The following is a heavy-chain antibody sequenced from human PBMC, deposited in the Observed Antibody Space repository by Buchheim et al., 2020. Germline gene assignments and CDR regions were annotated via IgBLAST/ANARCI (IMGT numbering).Heavy chain of an antibody. CDR2: INSDGSST. V-gene: IGHV3-74*01. J-gene: IGHJ3*02. CDR3: ARGAPYYYDSSGYYSNFDI. Sequence: EVQLVESGGGLVQPGGSLRLSCAASGFTFSTYWMHWVRQAPGKGLVWVSHINSDGSSTSYADSVKGRFTISRDNAKNTLSLQMNSLRAEDTAVYYCARGAPYYYDSSGYYSNFDIWGQGT. CDR1: GFTFSTYW. D-gene: IGHD3-22*01.